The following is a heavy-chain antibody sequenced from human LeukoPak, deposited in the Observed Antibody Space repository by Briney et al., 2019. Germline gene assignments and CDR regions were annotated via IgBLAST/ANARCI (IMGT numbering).Heavy chain of an antibody. CDR3: AKRADSSAHSFDS. CDR2: NRSSDSTT. V-gene: IGHV3-48*04. J-gene: IGHJ4*02. Sequence: GGTLRLSCAASGFSFSRYGMKWLRKTPGKGLEWLSYNRSSDSTTYSADSVKGRLTIPRDNAKNTLYHQMASQRVADTAVYYCAKRADSSAHSFDSWGQGTLVTVSS. CDR1: GFSFSRYG. D-gene: IGHD3-22*01.